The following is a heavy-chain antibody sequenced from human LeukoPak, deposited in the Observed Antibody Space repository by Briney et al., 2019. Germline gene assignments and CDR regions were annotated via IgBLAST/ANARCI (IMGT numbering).Heavy chain of an antibody. J-gene: IGHJ5*02. CDR2: INHSGST. CDR1: GGSFSGYY. Sequence: SETLSLTCAVYGGSFSGYYWSWIRQPPGKGLEWIGEINHSGSTNYNPSLKSRVTISVDTSKNQFSLKLISVTAADTAVYYCARDQLYCSSSSCRNLGWFDPWGRGTLVTVSS. CDR3: ARDQLYCSSSSCRNLGWFDP. V-gene: IGHV4-34*01. D-gene: IGHD2-2*01.